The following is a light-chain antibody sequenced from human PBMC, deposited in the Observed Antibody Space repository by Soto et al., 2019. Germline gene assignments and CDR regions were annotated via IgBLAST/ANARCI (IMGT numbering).Light chain of an antibody. V-gene: IGKV3-20*01. CDR2: AAS. J-gene: IGKJ4*01. CDR3: QQYDSSPLT. Sequence: EIVLTQSPGTLSLSPGERATLSCRASQSIGHTYLAWYQQKPGQDPKLLIYAASSRATGIPDRFSGSGSGTDFTLTISRLEPEDFAVYYCQQYDSSPLTFGGGTKVEIK. CDR1: QSIGHTY.